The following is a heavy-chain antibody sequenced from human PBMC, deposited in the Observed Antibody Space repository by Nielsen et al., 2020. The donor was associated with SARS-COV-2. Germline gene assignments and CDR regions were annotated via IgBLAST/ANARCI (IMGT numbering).Heavy chain of an antibody. Sequence: ASVKVSCKASGYTFTGYYIHWVRQAPGQGLEWMGRINPYSGGTNYAQKFQGTVTMTRDASISTVYMELTSDDTAVYYCASGRAPVLRFLEWPPSWGQGTLVTVSS. J-gene: IGHJ5*02. CDR3: ASGRAPVLRFLEWPPS. V-gene: IGHV1-2*06. CDR1: GYTFTGYY. CDR2: INPYSGGT. D-gene: IGHD3-3*01.